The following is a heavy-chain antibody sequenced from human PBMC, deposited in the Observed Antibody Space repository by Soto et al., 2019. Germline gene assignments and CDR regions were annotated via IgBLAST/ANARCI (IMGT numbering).Heavy chain of an antibody. CDR1: GYTFTSYG. J-gene: IGHJ4*02. CDR3: ARAVATIPLWFPDY. Sequence: QVHLVQSGAEVKKPGASVKVSCKASGYTFTSYGIAWMRQAPGQGLEWMGWINAYNGNTDYAQKVHGRVTMTSDTSTGTAYMELGSLRSDDTAVYYCARAVATIPLWFPDYWGQGTLVTVSS. D-gene: IGHD5-12*01. V-gene: IGHV1-18*01. CDR2: INAYNGNT.